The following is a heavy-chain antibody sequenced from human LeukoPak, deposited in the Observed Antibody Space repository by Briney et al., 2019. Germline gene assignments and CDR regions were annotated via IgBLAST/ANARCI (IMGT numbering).Heavy chain of an antibody. CDR1: GFTFSFYA. CDR3: ARDSGPTY. V-gene: IGHV3-23*01. CDR2: ISGSGGST. Sequence: GGTLRLSCAASGFTFSFYAMTWVRQAPGKGLEWVSAISGSGGSTYYADSVKGRFSISRDNSKNTLYLQMNSLRAEDTAVYYCARDSGPTYWGQGTLVTVSS. D-gene: IGHD1-26*01. J-gene: IGHJ4*02.